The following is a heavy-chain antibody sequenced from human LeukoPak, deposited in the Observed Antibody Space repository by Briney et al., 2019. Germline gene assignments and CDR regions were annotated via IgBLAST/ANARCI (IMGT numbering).Heavy chain of an antibody. Sequence: GGTLRLSCAASGFTFSNSAMTWVRQGPGKGMEWVSSISCETNNTSYSDSVKGRFTVSRDNPKKTVFLQMNDLTTEDTRFCYCAKRDSDGGFDPWGQGTLVTVSS. CDR1: GFTFSNSA. D-gene: IGHD2-21*01. CDR2: ISCETNNT. CDR3: AKRDSDGGFDP. V-gene: IGHV3-23*01. J-gene: IGHJ5*02.